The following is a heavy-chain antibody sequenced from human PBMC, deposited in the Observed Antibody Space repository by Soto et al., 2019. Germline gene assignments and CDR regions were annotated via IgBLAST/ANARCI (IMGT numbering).Heavy chain of an antibody. J-gene: IGHJ4*01. CDR3: ARYSAASGTYYFDY. CDR1: GDSIIGTHW. V-gene: IGHV4-4*02. Sequence: QVQLQESGPGLVKPSGTLSLTCAVSGDSIIGTHWWSWVRRPPGKGLEFIGETHHSRGTNYNPSLRRRVTMSLDKSKNQLSLILYSVTAADTGVYYCARYSAASGTYYFDYWGQGTLVTVSS. CDR2: THHSRGT. D-gene: IGHD6-13*01.